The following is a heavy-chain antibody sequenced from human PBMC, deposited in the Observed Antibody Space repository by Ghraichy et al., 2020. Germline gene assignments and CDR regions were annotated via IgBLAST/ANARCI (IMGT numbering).Heavy chain of an antibody. V-gene: IGHV3-21*01. J-gene: IGHJ4*02. D-gene: IGHD2-15*01. CDR3: ARAEVVVAATPLDY. CDR1: GFTFSSYS. Sequence: GGSLRLSCAASGFTFSSYSMNWVRQAPGKGLEWVSSISSSSSYIYYADSVKGRFTISRDNAKNSLYLQMNSLRAEDTAVYYCARAEVVVAATPLDYWGQGTLVTVSS. CDR2: ISSSSSYI.